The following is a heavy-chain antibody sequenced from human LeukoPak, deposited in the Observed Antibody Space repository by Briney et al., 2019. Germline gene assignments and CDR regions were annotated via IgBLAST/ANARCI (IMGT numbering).Heavy chain of an antibody. Sequence: SGGSLRLSCAASGFTFGDYGMSWVRQAPGKGLEWVGFIRTEAYDGATDYGASVKGRFTISRDDSKNIAYLQMNSLNTEDTAVYYCTRTFGYYYFYMDVWGKGTTVIVSS. V-gene: IGHV3-49*04. CDR1: GFTFGDYG. CDR2: IRTEAYDGAT. J-gene: IGHJ6*03. CDR3: TRTFGYYYFYMDV. D-gene: IGHD3-16*01.